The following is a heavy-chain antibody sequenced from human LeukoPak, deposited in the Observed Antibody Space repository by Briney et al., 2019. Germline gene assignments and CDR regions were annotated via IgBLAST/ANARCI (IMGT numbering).Heavy chain of an antibody. CDR2: INQDGSEK. CDR1: GITFTNYA. J-gene: IGHJ1*01. CDR3: ARSGMAVAATPWD. Sequence: GGSLRLSCAASGITFTNYAMTWVRQPPGRGLEWVAHINQDGSEKYSVDSVRGRFTISRDNVKNSLFLQINILRAEDTAVYYCARSGMAVAATPWDWGQGTLVTVSS. V-gene: IGHV3-7*05. D-gene: IGHD6-19*01.